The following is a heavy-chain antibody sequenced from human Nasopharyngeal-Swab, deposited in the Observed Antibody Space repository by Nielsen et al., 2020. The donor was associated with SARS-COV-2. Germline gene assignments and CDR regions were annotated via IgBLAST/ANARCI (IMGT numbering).Heavy chain of an antibody. CDR3: ARDCGGDCYYFDY. Sequence: GESLKISCAASGFTFSSYAMHWVRQAPGKGLEWVAVISYDGSNKYYADSVKGRFTISRDNSKNTLYLQMNNLRAEDTAVYYCARDCGGDCYYFDYWGQGTLVTVSS. V-gene: IGHV3-30-3*01. J-gene: IGHJ4*02. CDR1: GFTFSSYA. CDR2: ISYDGSNK. D-gene: IGHD2-21*02.